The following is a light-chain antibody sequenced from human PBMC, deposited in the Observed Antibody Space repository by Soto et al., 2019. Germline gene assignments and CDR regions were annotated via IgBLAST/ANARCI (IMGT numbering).Light chain of an antibody. J-gene: IGKJ1*01. CDR2: KAS. CDR3: QLYNSYSRT. V-gene: IGKV1-5*03. Sequence: IQRTQSPSTLSSSIGDRFTITCRASQSISSWLAWYQQKPGKAPKLLIYKASSLESGVPSRFSGSGSGTEFTLTISSLQPDDFATYYCQLYNSYSRTFGQGTKVDI. CDR1: QSISSW.